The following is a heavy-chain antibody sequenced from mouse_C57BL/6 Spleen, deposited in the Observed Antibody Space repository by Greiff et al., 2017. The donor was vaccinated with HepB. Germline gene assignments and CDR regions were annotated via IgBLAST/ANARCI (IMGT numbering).Heavy chain of an antibody. CDR3: TTYHYDWAGFDY. V-gene: IGHV14-1*01. J-gene: IGHJ2*01. CDR1: GFNIKDYY. Sequence: VHVKQSGAELVRPGASVKLSCTASGFNIKDYYMHWVKQRPEQGLEWIGRIDPEDGDTEYAPKFQGKATMTADTSSNTAYLQLSSLTSEDTAVYYCTTYHYDWAGFDYWGQGTTLTVSS. D-gene: IGHD2-4*01. CDR2: IDPEDGDT.